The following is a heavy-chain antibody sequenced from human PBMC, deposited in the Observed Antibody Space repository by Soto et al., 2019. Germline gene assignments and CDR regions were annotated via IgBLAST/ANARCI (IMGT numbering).Heavy chain of an antibody. V-gene: IGHV1-69*04. D-gene: IGHD3-10*01. Sequence: GASVKVSCKASGYTFTSYDISWVRQAPGQGLEWMGRIIPILGIANYAQKFQGRVTITADKSTSTAYMELSSLRSEDTAVYYCARFRGSYGMDVWGQGTTVTVSS. J-gene: IGHJ6*02. CDR1: GYTFTSYD. CDR3: ARFRGSYGMDV. CDR2: IIPILGIA.